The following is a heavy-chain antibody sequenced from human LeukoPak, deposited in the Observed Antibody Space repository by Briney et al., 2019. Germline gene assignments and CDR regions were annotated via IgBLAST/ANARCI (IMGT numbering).Heavy chain of an antibody. V-gene: IGHV3-7*03. CDR2: IKQDGSEK. CDR1: GFTFSSTW. Sequence: GGSLRLSCAASGFTFSSTWMSWVRQAPGKGLEWVANIKQDGSEKYYVDSVKGRFTISRDNAKNSLYLQMNSLRAEDTALYYCAKAVSSSWYRDYFDYWGQGTLVTVSS. CDR3: AKAVSSSWYRDYFDY. J-gene: IGHJ4*02. D-gene: IGHD6-13*01.